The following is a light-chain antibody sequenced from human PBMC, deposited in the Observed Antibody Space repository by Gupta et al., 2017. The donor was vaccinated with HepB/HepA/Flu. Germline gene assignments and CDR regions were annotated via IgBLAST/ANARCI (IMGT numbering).Light chain of an antibody. CDR3: QQEYSYPWT. J-gene: IGKJ1*01. CDR2: AAS. CDR1: QGISSY. V-gene: IGKV1-8*01. Sequence: AIRMTQSPSSFSASTGDRVTITCRASQGISSYLAWYQQKPGKAPKLLIYAASTLQSGVPSRFSGSGSGTDFTLTISCLQSEDFATYYCQQEYSYPWTFGQGTKVEIK.